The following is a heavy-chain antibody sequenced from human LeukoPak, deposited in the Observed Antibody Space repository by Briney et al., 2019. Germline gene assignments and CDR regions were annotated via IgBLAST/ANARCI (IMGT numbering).Heavy chain of an antibody. V-gene: IGHV3-23*01. CDR3: AKEAQIAVAAWWFDP. CDR1: QFNFNKFG. Sequence: SGGSLRLSCATSQFNFNKFGMTWVRQAPGKGLEWVASLSGDGGNIQYADSVQGRFAISRDNSKNTLYLQMNSLRAEDTAMYFCAKEAQIAVAAWWFDPWGQGTLVTVSS. J-gene: IGHJ5*02. D-gene: IGHD6-19*01. CDR2: LSGDGGNI.